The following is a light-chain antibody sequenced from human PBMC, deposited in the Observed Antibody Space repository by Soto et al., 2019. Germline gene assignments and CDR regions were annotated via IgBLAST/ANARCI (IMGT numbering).Light chain of an antibody. J-gene: IGLJ2*01. CDR3: QTWGTGTVV. V-gene: IGLV4-69*01. CDR2: VNSNGSH. Sequence: QAVLTQSPSASASLGASVKVTCTLSGGYSSYAIAWHQQQPEKGPRYLMKVNSNGSHVKGDGVPDRFSGSSSGTERYLTIARLQSEDEADYYCQTWGTGTVVFGGGTKLTVL. CDR1: GGYSSYA.